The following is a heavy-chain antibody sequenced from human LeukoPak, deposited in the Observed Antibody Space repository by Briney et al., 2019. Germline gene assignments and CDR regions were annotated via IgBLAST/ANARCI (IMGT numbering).Heavy chain of an antibody. CDR3: AREYSSGWTSDY. J-gene: IGHJ4*02. Sequence: GGSLRLSCAASGVTLNSYWMHWVRQAPGKGLVWVSRINTDGSSISYADSVKGRFTISRDNAKNTLYLQMNSLRAEDTAVYYCAREYSSGWTSDYWGQGTLVTVSS. CDR1: GVTLNSYW. V-gene: IGHV3-74*01. D-gene: IGHD6-19*01. CDR2: INTDGSSI.